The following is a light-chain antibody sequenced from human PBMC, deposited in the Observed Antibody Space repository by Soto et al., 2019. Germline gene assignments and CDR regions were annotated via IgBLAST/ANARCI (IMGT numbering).Light chain of an antibody. CDR2: EVS. J-gene: IGLJ2*01. CDR3: SSYTSSSTLVV. CDR1: SSDVGGYNY. Sequence: QSALTQPASVSGSPGQSITSSCTGTSSDVGGYNYVSWYQQHPDKAPKLMIYEVSNRPSGVSNRFSGSKSGNTASLTISGLQAEDEADYYCSSYTSSSTLVVFGGGTKLTVL. V-gene: IGLV2-14*01.